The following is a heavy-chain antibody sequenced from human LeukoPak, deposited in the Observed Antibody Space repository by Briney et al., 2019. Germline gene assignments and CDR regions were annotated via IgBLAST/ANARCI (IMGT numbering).Heavy chain of an antibody. CDR2: INPNGVVT. V-gene: IGHV1-2*02. D-gene: IGHD5-18*01. CDR3: ARDMEFRGHTYGSLDF. J-gene: IGHJ4*02. CDR1: GYTFIAHY. Sequence: ASVKVSCEASGYTFIAHYIQWVRQAPGQGLEWIGWINPNGVVTKYAQKFQGRVTMTSDSSIRTVYMELSRLRYDDTAVYYCARDMEFRGHTYGSLDFWGQGSLVTVSS.